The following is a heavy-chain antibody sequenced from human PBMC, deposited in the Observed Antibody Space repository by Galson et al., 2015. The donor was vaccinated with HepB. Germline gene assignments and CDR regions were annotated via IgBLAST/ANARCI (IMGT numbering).Heavy chain of an antibody. V-gene: IGHV3-23*01. CDR3: AKEWGSMGLWFGGLGFDP. J-gene: IGHJ5*02. D-gene: IGHD3-10*01. CDR1: GFTFSTHA. Sequence: SLRLSCAASGFTFSTHAMTWVRQAPGKGLEWVSAISDSGLSTYYADSVKGRFTISRDNSKNTLYLQMNSLRAEDTALYYCAKEWGSMGLWFGGLGFDPWGLGTLVTVSS. CDR2: ISDSGLST.